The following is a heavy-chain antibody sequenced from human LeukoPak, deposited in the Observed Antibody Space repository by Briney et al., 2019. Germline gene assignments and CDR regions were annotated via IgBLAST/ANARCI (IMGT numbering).Heavy chain of an antibody. CDR1: GFTFSSYA. CDR3: ARDLTYYDILTGLFY. Sequence: PGGSLRLSCAASGFTFSSYAMHWVRQAPGKGLEWVAVISYDGSNKYYADSVKGRFTISRDNSKNTLYLQMNSLRAEDTAVYYCARDLTYYDILTGLFYWGQGTLVTASS. V-gene: IGHV3-30*04. D-gene: IGHD3-9*01. CDR2: ISYDGSNK. J-gene: IGHJ4*02.